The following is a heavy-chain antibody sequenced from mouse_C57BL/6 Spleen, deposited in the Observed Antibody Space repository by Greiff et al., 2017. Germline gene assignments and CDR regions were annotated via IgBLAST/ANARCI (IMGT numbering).Heavy chain of an antibody. Sequence: EVKLLESGPGLVKPSQSLSLTCSVTGYSITSGYYWNWIRQFPGNKLEWMGYISYDGSNNYNPSLKNRISITRDTSKNQFFLKLNSVTTEDTATYYCARMVTTNFDYWGQGTTLTVSS. CDR3: ARMVTTNFDY. CDR2: ISYDGSN. CDR1: GYSITSGYY. J-gene: IGHJ2*01. D-gene: IGHD2-2*01. V-gene: IGHV3-6*01.